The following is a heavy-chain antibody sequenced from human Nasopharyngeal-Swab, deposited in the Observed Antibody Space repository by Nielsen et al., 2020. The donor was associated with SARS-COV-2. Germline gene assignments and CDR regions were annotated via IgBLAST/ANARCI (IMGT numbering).Heavy chain of an antibody. V-gene: IGHV4-30-4*01. D-gene: IGHD4-23*01. CDR3: ARGPSAVVTPMGAGGFDY. J-gene: IGHJ4*02. Sequence: WIRQPPGKGLGWIGYIYYSGSTYYNPSLKSRVTISVDTSKNQFSLKLSSVTAADTAVYYCARGPSAVVTPMGAGGFDYWGQGTLVTVSS. CDR2: IYYSGST.